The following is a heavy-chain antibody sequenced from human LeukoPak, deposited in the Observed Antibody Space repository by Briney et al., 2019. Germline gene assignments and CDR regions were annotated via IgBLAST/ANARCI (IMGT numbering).Heavy chain of an antibody. V-gene: IGHV4-34*01. D-gene: IGHD2-15*01. J-gene: IGHJ4*02. CDR3: AYLGYCSGGSCYFDALFDY. Sequence: KPSETLSLTCAVYGGSFSGYYWSWIRQPPGKGLEWIGVINHSGSTNYNPSLKSRVTISVDTSKNQFSLKLSSVTAADTAVYYCAYLGYCSGGSCYFDALFDYWGQGTLVTVSS. CDR1: GGSFSGYY. CDR2: INHSGST.